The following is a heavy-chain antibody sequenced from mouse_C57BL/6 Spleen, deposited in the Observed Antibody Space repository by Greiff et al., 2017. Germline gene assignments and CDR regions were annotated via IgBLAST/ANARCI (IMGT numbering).Heavy chain of an antibody. CDR3: AREGITTVVATDYYAMDY. CDR1: GYTFTSYD. CDR2: IYPRDGST. V-gene: IGHV1-85*01. D-gene: IGHD1-1*01. Sequence: QVQLQQSGPELVKPGASVKLSCKASGYTFTSYDINWVKQRPGQGLEWIGWIYPRDGSTKYNEKFKGKATLTVDTSSSTAYMELHSLTSEDSAVYFCAREGITTVVATDYYAMDYWGKGTSVTVSS. J-gene: IGHJ4*01.